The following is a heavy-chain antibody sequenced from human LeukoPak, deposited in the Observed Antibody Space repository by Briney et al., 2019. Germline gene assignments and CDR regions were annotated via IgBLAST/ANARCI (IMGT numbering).Heavy chain of an antibody. J-gene: IGHJ4*02. D-gene: IGHD3-10*01. CDR3: TGNYYGSGSYADFDY. V-gene: IGHV3-73*01. Sequence: GRSLRLSCAASGFTFSRYAMHWVRQASGKGLEWVGRIRSTANGYATAYAASVKGRFTISRDDSKNTAYLQMDSLKTEDTAVYYCTGNYYGSGSYADFDYWGQGTLVTVSS. CDR1: GFTFSRYA. CDR2: IRSTANGYAT.